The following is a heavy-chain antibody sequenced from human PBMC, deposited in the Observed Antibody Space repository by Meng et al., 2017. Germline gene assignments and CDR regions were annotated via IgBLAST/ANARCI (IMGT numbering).Heavy chain of an antibody. CDR3: AKLGSDY. D-gene: IGHD7-27*01. V-gene: IGHV3-30*07. J-gene: IGHJ4*02. Sequence: QVQLGGSGGGVVQPGRSLRLSCAASGFTFSSYAMHWVRQAPGKGLEWVAVISYDGSNKYYADSVKGRFTISRDNSKNTLYLQMNSLRVEDTALYYCAKLGSDYWGQGTLVTVSS. CDR1: GFTFSSYA. CDR2: ISYDGSNK.